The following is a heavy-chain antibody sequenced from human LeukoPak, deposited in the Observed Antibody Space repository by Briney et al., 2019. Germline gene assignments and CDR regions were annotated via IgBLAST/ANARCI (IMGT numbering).Heavy chain of an antibody. CDR3: ASGGLIAAAGTPDY. J-gene: IGHJ4*02. CDR2: ISYDGSNK. D-gene: IGHD6-13*01. V-gene: IGHV3-30*03. CDR1: GFTSSSYG. Sequence: GGSLRLSCAASGFTSSSYGMHWVRQAPGKGLEWVAVISYDGSNKYYADSVKGRFTISRDNSKNTLYLQMNSLRAEDTAVYYCASGGLIAAAGTPDYWGQGTLVTVSS.